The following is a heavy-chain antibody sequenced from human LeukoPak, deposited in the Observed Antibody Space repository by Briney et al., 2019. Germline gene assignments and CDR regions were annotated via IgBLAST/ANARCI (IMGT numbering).Heavy chain of an antibody. D-gene: IGHD2-15*01. CDR2: ISSSGSTI. Sequence: GGSLRLSCAASGFTFSSYEMNWVRQAPGKGLEWVSYISSSGSTIYYADSVKGRFTISRDNAKNPLYLQMNSLRAEDTAVYYCVREGWGMDVWGQGTTATVSS. J-gene: IGHJ6*02. CDR1: GFTFSSYE. V-gene: IGHV3-48*03. CDR3: VREGWGMDV.